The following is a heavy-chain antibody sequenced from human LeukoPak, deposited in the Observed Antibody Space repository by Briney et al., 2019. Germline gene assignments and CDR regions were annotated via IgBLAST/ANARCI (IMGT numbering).Heavy chain of an antibody. J-gene: IGHJ4*02. D-gene: IGHD5-18*01. CDR1: GGSFSGYY. CDR2: INHSGST. CDR3: ARAGGYSYDY. V-gene: IGHV4-34*01. Sequence: SETLSLTCAVYGGSFSGYYWSWIRQPPGKGLEWIGEINHSGSTNYNPSHKSRVTISVDTSKNQFSLKLSSVTAADTAVYYCARAGGYSYDYWGQGTLVTVSS.